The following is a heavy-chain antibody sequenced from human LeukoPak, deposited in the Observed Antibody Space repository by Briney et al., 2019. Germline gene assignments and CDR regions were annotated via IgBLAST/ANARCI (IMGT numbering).Heavy chain of an antibody. J-gene: IGHJ4*02. CDR3: ARYMLAAKGMFDY. V-gene: IGHV4-59*08. CDR1: GGSISSYY. D-gene: IGHD2-15*01. CDR2: IYYTGST. Sequence: PSETLSLTCTVSGGSISSYYWSWIRQPPGKGLEWLGYIYYTGSTSYSPSLKSRVTISLDTSKNQFSLMLSPVTAADTAVYYCARYMLAAKGMFDYWGQGTLVTVSS.